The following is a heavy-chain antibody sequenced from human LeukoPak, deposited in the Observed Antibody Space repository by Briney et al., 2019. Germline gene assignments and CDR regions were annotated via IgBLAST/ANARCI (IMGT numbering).Heavy chain of an antibody. CDR3: AKGHADSSGYYYFDS. CDR1: GFIFSNYG. D-gene: IGHD3-22*01. V-gene: IGHV3-23*01. Sequence: GGSLRLSCAASGFIFSNYGMSWVRQAPGKGLEWVSGIRGNADTTYYADSVKSRFSIFRDNSKNMLYLQMNSLRVEDTAVYYCAKGHADSSGYYYFDSWGQGTLVTVPS. CDR2: IRGNADTT. J-gene: IGHJ4*02.